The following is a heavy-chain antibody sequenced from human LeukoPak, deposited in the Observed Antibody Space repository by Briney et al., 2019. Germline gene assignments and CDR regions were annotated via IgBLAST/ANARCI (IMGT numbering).Heavy chain of an antibody. J-gene: IGHJ3*02. CDR1: GYTFTSYD. D-gene: IGHD3-3*01. Sequence: ASVKVSCKAPGYTFTSYDINWVRQATGQGLEWMGWMNPNSGNTGYAQKFQGRVTITRNTSISTAYMELSSLRSEDTAVYYCAGRTVLIGVAGSDAFDIWGKGTTVTVSS. CDR2: MNPNSGNT. V-gene: IGHV1-8*03. CDR3: AGRTVLIGVAGSDAFDI.